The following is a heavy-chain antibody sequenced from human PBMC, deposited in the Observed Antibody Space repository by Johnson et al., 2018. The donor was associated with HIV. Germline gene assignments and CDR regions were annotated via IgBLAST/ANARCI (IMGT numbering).Heavy chain of an antibody. J-gene: IGHJ3*02. V-gene: IGHV3-9*01. D-gene: IGHD1-1*01. CDR1: GFTFDDYA. CDR2: ISWNSGSI. CDR3: AKDLLNESGAFDI. Sequence: VQLVESRGVLVQPGTSLRLSCAASGFTFDDYAMHWVRQAPGKGLEWVSGISWNSGSIGYADSVKGRFTISRDNAKNSLYLQMNSLRAEDTALYYCAKDLLNESGAFDIWGQGTMVTVSS.